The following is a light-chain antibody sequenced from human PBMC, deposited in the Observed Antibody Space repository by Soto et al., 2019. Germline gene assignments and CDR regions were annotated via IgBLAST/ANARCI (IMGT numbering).Light chain of an antibody. CDR1: SSDVGGYNY. Sequence: QPVLTQPASVSGSPGQSITISCTGTSSDVGGYNYVSWYQQHPGKAPKLMIYDVSNRPSGVSNRFSGSKSGNTASLTISGLLAEDEADYYCSSYTSSSNVFGTGTKVTVL. J-gene: IGLJ1*01. CDR3: SSYTSSSNV. CDR2: DVS. V-gene: IGLV2-14*01.